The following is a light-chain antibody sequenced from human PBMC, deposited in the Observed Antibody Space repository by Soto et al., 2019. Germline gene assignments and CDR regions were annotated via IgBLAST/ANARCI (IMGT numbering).Light chain of an antibody. CDR3: QQYNSYS. CDR2: HAS. CDR1: QSISSW. Sequence: DIQMTQSPSTLSASVGDRVTITCRASQSISSWLAWYQQKPGTAPKLLIYHASTFESGVPSRFSGSGSGTEFTLTISSLQPDDFATYYCQQYNSYSFGQGTKVDIK. J-gene: IGKJ1*01. V-gene: IGKV1-5*01.